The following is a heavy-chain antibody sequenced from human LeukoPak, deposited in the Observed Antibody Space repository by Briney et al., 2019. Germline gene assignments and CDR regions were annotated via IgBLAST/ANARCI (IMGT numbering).Heavy chain of an antibody. Sequence: PGGSLRLSCAGSGFTFSTYAMTWVRQAPGKGLEWVSVISASGAGTDYADSVQGRFVISRDNFKSTLYLQMNSLRAEDTALYYCARKSEYSSGWSDYWGQGTLVTVSS. D-gene: IGHD6-19*01. CDR3: ARKSEYSSGWSDY. CDR1: GFTFSTYA. CDR2: ISASGAGT. V-gene: IGHV3-23*01. J-gene: IGHJ4*02.